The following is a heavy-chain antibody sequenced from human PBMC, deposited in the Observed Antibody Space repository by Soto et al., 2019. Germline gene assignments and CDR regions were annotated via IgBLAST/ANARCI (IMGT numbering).Heavy chain of an antibody. CDR1: GGTFSNYV. J-gene: IGHJ5*02. V-gene: IGHV1-69*06. CDR3: ARGYCSPTSCYIGRGDNWFDP. D-gene: IGHD2-2*02. CDR2: IIAMFGTT. Sequence: QVQLVQSGAEVKKPGSSVKVSCKASGGTFSNYVFGWVRQAPGQGPEWMGTIIAMFGTTNYAPKFQGRVTITVDKITTTVYMELSSLTSEDTAVYYCARGYCSPTSCYIGRGDNWFDPWGQGTLVTVSS.